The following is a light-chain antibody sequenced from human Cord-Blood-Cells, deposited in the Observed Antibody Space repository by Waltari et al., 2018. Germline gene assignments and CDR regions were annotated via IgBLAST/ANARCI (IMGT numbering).Light chain of an antibody. J-gene: IGLJ2*01. CDR1: SSDVGGYNY. V-gene: IGLV2-14*01. Sequence: QSALTQPASVSGSPGQSITISCTGTSSDVGGYNYVSWYQQHPGKASKLRIYDVSKRPSGVSKRVSGSKSGNTASLAISGLQAEDEADYYCSSYTSSSTLVFGGGTKLTVL. CDR2: DVS. CDR3: SSYTSSSTLV.